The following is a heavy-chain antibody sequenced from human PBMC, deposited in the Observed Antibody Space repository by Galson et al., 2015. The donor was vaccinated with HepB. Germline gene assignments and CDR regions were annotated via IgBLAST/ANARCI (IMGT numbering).Heavy chain of an antibody. D-gene: IGHD3-16*01. J-gene: IGHJ4*02. CDR2: TYYRSKWYN. CDR1: GDSVSSNSVA. V-gene: IGHV6-1*01. Sequence: CAISGDSVSSNSVAWNWIRQSQSRGLEWLGRTYYRSKWYNDYALSVKSRITINSDTSKNQFSLQLNSVTPDDTAVYYCTRQRGGFDFWGQGNLVTVSS. CDR3: TRQRGGFDF.